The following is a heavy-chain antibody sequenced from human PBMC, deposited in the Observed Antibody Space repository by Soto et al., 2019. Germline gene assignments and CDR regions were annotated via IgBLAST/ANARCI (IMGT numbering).Heavy chain of an antibody. CDR3: ASAPRYPDVRSGYLSYFDY. V-gene: IGHV1-2*04. D-gene: IGHD3-3*01. CDR1: RYTITGYY. CDR2: VNPNSGGT. J-gene: IGHJ4*02. Sequence: SPVKVSSKASRYTITGYYMHSPRQSPEQGLEWMGWVNPNSGGTNYAQTFQVWVTLTRDTSISTAYMELSRLSSDDTAVYYCASAPRYPDVRSGYLSYFDYWGQGTLGTVSS.